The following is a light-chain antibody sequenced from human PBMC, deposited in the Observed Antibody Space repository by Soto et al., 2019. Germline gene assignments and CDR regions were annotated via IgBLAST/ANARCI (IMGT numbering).Light chain of an antibody. J-gene: IGLJ2*01. CDR2: DVS. CDR1: HNDVAAYDY. V-gene: IGLV2-14*03. CDR3: SSSTLIDTL. Sequence: QSALTQPASVSGSPGQSITISCAGIHNDVAAYDYVSWYQQHPGRAPKLILYDVSHRPSGVSDRFSGSKSGSTASLTISGLQAEDEADYYCSSSTLIDTLFGGGTQLTVL.